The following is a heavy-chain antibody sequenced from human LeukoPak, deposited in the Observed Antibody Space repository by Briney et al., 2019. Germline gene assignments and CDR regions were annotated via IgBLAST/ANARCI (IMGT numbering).Heavy chain of an antibody. J-gene: IGHJ3*02. Sequence: GGSLRLSCAASGFTFSIYSMNWVRQAPGKGLEWVSSIHSSSSSYIYYADSMKGRFTISRDNAKNPLYLQMSSLRAEDTAVYYCARSGEFGAFDIWGQGTMVTVSS. CDR2: IHSSSSSYI. D-gene: IGHD3-10*01. V-gene: IGHV3-21*01. CDR1: GFTFSIYS. CDR3: ARSGEFGAFDI.